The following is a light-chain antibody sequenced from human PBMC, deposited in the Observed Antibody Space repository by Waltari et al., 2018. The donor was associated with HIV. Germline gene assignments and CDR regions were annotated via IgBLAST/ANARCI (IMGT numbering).Light chain of an antibody. CDR2: SAS. V-gene: IGKV1-5*03. J-gene: IGKJ2*01. Sequence: DIQMTQSSSSLSASIGDTVTITCRASQTISTWLAWYQQKSGKAPKLLIYSASSLEGGVPSRFSGSGSGTECTLTITNLQPDDFATYYCQQYNSYPWAFGQGTKVEI. CDR3: QQYNSYPWA. CDR1: QTISTW.